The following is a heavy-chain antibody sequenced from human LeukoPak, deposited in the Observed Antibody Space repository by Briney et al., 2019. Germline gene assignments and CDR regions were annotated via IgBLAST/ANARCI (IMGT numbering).Heavy chain of an antibody. CDR3: ARGHTRITMLRGSRSAYYFDY. V-gene: IGHV4-39*07. CDR2: INHSGDS. Sequence: SETLSLTCTVSGDSISTSNHYWGWIRQSPGKGLEWIAIINHSGDSHYNPSLKSRVTMSLDTSKNKFSLKLSSVTAADTAVYYCARGHTRITMLRGSRSAYYFDYWGQGTLVTVSS. CDR1: GDSISTSNHY. D-gene: IGHD3-10*01. J-gene: IGHJ4*02.